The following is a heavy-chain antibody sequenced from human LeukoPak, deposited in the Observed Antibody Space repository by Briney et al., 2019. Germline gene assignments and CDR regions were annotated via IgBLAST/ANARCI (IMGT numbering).Heavy chain of an antibody. CDR1: GFTFSSYS. V-gene: IGHV3-30*18. J-gene: IGHJ4*02. CDR2: ISYDGSNK. CDR3: AKDRSIGTYYTFDS. Sequence: GGSLRLSCAASGFTFSSYSIHWVRQAPGKGLEWVAVISYDGSNKYYADSVKGRFTISRDNSKNTLYLQMSSLTAKDTAVYYCAKDRSIGTYYTFDSWGQGTLVTVSS. D-gene: IGHD1-26*01.